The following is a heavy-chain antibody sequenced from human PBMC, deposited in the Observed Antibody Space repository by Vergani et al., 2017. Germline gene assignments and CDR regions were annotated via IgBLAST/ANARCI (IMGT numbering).Heavy chain of an antibody. D-gene: IGHD3-9*01. J-gene: IGHJ4*02. CDR1: GYSFTSYW. CDR2: IDPSDSFT. V-gene: IGHV5-10-1*01. Sequence: VQLVQSGAEVKKPGASVKVSCKASGYSFTSYWINWVRPMPGKGLEWMGRIDPSDSFTNYSPSFQGHVTISADKSINTAYLQWSSLKASDTAIYYCARSTYDILTGYYHPKDYWGQGTLVTVSS. CDR3: ARSTYDILTGYYHPKDY.